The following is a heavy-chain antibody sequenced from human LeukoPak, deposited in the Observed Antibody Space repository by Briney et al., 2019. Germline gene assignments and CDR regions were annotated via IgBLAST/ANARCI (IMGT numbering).Heavy chain of an antibody. CDR2: IYYSGST. Sequence: SETLSLTCTVSGGSISSSSYYWGWIRQPPGKGLEWIGSIYYSGSTYYNPSLKSRVTISVDTSKNQFSLKLSSVTAADTAVYYCARRANQLLWGFDYWGQGTLVTVSS. J-gene: IGHJ4*02. CDR1: GGSISSSSYY. D-gene: IGHD2-2*01. V-gene: IGHV4-39*07. CDR3: ARRANQLLWGFDY.